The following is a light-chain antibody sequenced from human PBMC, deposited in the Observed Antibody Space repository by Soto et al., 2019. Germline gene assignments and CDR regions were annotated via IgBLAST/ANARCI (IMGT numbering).Light chain of an antibody. CDR2: HAS. V-gene: IGKV1-5*02. J-gene: IGKJ1*01. CDR3: QQYNSYS. Sequence: DIQMTQSPTTLSASVGDRVTIICRASQSISSSLNWYQQKPGTAPKLLIYHASTLESGVPSRFSGSGSGTEFTLTISSLQPDDFATYYCQQYNSYSFGQGTKVDIK. CDR1: QSISSS.